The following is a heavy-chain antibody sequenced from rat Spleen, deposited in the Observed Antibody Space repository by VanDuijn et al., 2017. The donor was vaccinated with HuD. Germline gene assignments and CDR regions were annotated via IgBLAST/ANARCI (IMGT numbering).Heavy chain of an antibody. Sequence: EVQLVESGGGLVQPGRSLKLSCAASGFTFSDYYMAWVRQAPKNGLEWVASIGAGGGNTYYRDSVKGRFTISRDDAKNTQYLQMDSLRSEDSATYYCARPYNNYFDYWGQGVMVTVSS. CDR1: GFTFSDYY. J-gene: IGHJ2*01. CDR3: ARPYNNYFDY. V-gene: IGHV5S13*01. D-gene: IGHD1-10*01. CDR2: IGAGGGNT.